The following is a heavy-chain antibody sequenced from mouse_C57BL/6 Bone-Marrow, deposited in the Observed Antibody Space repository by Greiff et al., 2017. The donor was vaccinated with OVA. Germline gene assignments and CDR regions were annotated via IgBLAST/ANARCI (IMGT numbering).Heavy chain of an antibody. CDR2: IYPGSGST. D-gene: IGHD1-1*01. CDR1: GYTFTSYW. V-gene: IGHV1-55*01. J-gene: IGHJ3*01. Sequence: QVQLQQPGAELVKPGASVKMSCKASGYTFTSYWITWVKQRPGQGLEWIGDIYPGSGSTNYNEKFKSKATLTVDTSSSTAYMQLSSLTSEDSAVYYGAREGIYYYGSSYVGFAYWGQGTLVTVSA. CDR3: AREGIYYYGSSYVGFAY.